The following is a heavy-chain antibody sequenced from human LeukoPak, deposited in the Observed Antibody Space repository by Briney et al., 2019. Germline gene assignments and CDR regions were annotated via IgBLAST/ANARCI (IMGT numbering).Heavy chain of an antibody. J-gene: IGHJ6*03. Sequence: PSETLSLTCTVSAGSISSSSYYWGWIRQPPGKGLEWIGSIYYSGSTYYNPSLKSRVTMSVDTSNNHFSLKLSSVTAADTAVYYCARQSADHYDSSGYVYYMDVWGKGTTVTISS. CDR3: ARQSADHYDSSGYVYYMDV. D-gene: IGHD3-22*01. V-gene: IGHV4-39*01. CDR2: IYYSGST. CDR1: AGSISSSSYY.